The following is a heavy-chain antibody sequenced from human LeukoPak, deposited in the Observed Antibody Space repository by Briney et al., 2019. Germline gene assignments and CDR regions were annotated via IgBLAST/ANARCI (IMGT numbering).Heavy chain of an antibody. CDR2: ISSSSSYI. CDR1: GFTFSSYS. J-gene: IGHJ4*02. V-gene: IGHV3-21*01. CDR3: AVYSSGWNEVDH. Sequence: GVLRLSCAASGFTFSSYSMNWVRQAPGKGLEWVSSISSSSSYIYYAGSVKGRFTISRDNAKNSLYLQMNSLRVEDTAVYYCAVYSSGWNEVDHWGQGTLVTVSS. D-gene: IGHD6-19*01.